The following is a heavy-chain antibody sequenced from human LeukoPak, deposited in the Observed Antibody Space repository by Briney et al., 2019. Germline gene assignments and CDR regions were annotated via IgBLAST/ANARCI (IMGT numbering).Heavy chain of an antibody. CDR3: AREGGVVRGVWRYGMDV. V-gene: IGHV1-46*01. D-gene: IGHD3-10*01. CDR2: INPSGGST. CDR1: GYTFTSYY. J-gene: IGHJ6*04. Sequence: VASVKVSCKASGYTFTSYYMHWVRQAPGQGLEWMGIINPSGGSTSYAQKFQGRVTMTRDTSTSTVYMELSSLRSEDTAVYYCAREGGVVRGVWRYGMDVWGKGTTVTVSS.